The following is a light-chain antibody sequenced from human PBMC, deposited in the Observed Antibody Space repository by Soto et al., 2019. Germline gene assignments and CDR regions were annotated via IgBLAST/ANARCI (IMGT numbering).Light chain of an antibody. J-gene: IGLJ2*01. CDR3: SSYTSSSPV. CDR1: SSDVGGYDY. V-gene: IGLV2-14*01. Sequence: QSALTQPASVSGSPGQSITISCTGTSSDVGGYDYVSWYQQHPGKAPKVIIYEVSNRPSGVSIRFSGSKSGNTASLTISGLQAEDEADYYCSSYTSSSPVFGGGTKVTVL. CDR2: EVS.